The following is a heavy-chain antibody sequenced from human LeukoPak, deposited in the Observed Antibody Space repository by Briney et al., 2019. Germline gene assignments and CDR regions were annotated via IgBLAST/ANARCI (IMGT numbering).Heavy chain of an antibody. V-gene: IGHV1-18*04. J-gene: IGHJ6*02. CDR1: GYTFTGYS. D-gene: IGHD5-12*01. CDR2: ISPYNGDT. CDR3: AKTINKYTARGIYGMDV. Sequence: ASVKVSCKASGYTFTGYSVHWVRQASGQGLEWMGWISPYNGDTSYAQKLQGRVTMTTDTSTSTAYMELRSLRSDDTAVYYCAKTINKYTARGIYGMDVWGQGTTVTVSS.